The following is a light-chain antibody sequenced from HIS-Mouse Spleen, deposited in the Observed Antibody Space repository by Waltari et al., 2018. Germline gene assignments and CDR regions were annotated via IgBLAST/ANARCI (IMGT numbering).Light chain of an antibody. CDR3: SSYAGSKDV. J-gene: IGLJ1*01. CDR2: EVS. V-gene: IGLV2-8*01. Sequence: QSALTQPPSASGSPGQSVTISCTGTSSDVGGYNYVSWYQQHPGKAPKLMIYEVSKRPSGVPARFSGSKSGNTASLTVSGLQAEDEADYYCSSYAGSKDVFGTGTKVTVL. CDR1: SSDVGGYNY.